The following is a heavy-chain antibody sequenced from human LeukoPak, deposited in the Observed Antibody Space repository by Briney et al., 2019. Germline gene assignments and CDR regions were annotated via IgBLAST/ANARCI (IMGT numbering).Heavy chain of an antibody. CDR3: ARASETIVGAANYFDY. D-gene: IGHD1-26*01. V-gene: IGHV4-4*02. Sequence: SETLSLTCAVSGGSISSSNWWSWVRQPPGKGLEWIGEIYHSGSTYYNPSLKSRVTISVDTSKNQFSLKLSSVTAADTAVYYCARASETIVGAANYFDYWGQGTLVTVSS. CDR2: IYHSGST. CDR1: GGSISSSNW. J-gene: IGHJ4*02.